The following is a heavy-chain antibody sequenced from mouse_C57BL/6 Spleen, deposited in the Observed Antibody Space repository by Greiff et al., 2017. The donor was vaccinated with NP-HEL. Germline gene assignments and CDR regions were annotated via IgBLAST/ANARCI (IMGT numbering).Heavy chain of an antibody. CDR3: ARSLDSSGYGSAMDY. J-gene: IGHJ4*01. CDR1: GYTFTNYW. Sequence: QVQLQQSGAELVRPGTSVKMSCKASGYTFTNYWIGWAKQRPGHGLEWIGDIYPGGGYTNYNEKFKGKATLTADKSSSTAYMQFSSLTSDDSAIYYCARSLDSSGYGSAMDYWGQGTSVTVSS. D-gene: IGHD3-2*02. CDR2: IYPGGGYT. V-gene: IGHV1-63*01.